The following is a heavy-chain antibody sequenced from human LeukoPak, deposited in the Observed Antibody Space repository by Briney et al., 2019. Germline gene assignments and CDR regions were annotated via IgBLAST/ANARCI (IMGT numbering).Heavy chain of an antibody. V-gene: IGHV3-30*02. CDR2: IWYDGSNK. Sequence: GGSLRLSCAASGFTFSSYGMHWVRQAPGKGLEWVAVIWYDGSNKYYADSVKGRFTISRDNSKNTLYLQMNSLRAEDTAVYYCAKDAGSGWTDHIDYWGQGTLVTVSS. CDR1: GFTFSSYG. J-gene: IGHJ4*02. CDR3: AKDAGSGWTDHIDY. D-gene: IGHD6-19*01.